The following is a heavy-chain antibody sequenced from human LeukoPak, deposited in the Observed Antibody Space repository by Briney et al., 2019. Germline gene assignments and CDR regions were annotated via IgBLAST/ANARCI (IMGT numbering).Heavy chain of an antibody. CDR3: ASLFGVAGGPFDY. J-gene: IGHJ4*02. CDR1: GYTFTSYY. Sequence: ASVKVSCKASGYTFTSYYMHWVRQAPGQGLEWMGIINPSGGSTSYAQKFQGRVTMTRDTSTSIVYMELSSLRSEDTAVYYCASLFGVAGGPFDYWGQGTLVTVSS. D-gene: IGHD3-3*01. V-gene: IGHV1-46*01. CDR2: INPSGGST.